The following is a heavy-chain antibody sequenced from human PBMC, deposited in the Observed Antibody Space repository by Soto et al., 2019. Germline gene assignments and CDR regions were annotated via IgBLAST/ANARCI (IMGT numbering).Heavy chain of an antibody. CDR2: ISYDGSNK. CDR3: AKGGYCSSTSCYASYYYMDV. D-gene: IGHD2-2*01. Sequence: QVQLVESGGGVVQPGRSLRLSCAASGFTFSSYGMHWVRQAPGKGLEWVAVISYDGSNKYYADSVKGRFTISRDNSKNTLYLQMNSLRAEDTAVYYCAKGGYCSSTSCYASYYYMDVWGKGTTVTVSS. V-gene: IGHV3-30*18. J-gene: IGHJ6*03. CDR1: GFTFSSYG.